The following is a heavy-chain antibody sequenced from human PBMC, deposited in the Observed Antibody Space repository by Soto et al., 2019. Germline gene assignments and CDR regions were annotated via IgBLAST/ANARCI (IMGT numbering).Heavy chain of an antibody. D-gene: IGHD3-16*02. CDR2: IYYSGST. CDR3: ARVGGLMVPYRNYYGMDV. V-gene: IGHV4-31*03. Sequence: SETLSLTCTVSGGSISSGGYYWSWIRQNPGKGLEWIGYIYYSGSTYYNPSLKSRVTISVDTSKNQFSLKLSSVTAADTAVYYCARVGGLMVPYRNYYGMDVWGQGTTVTVS. J-gene: IGHJ6*02. CDR1: GGSISSGGYY.